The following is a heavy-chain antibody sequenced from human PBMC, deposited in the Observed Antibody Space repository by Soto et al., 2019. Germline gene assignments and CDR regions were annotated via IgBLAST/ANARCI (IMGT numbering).Heavy chain of an antibody. V-gene: IGHV3-23*01. CDR1: GFTFSSYA. Sequence: GGSLRLSCAASGFTFSSYAMSWVRQAPGKGLEWVSAISGSGGSTYYADSVKGRFTISRDNSKNTLYLQMNSLRAEDTAVYYCAKALTYYYDSSGSPFDYWGQGTLVTVSS. CDR2: ISGSGGST. D-gene: IGHD3-22*01. CDR3: AKALTYYYDSSGSPFDY. J-gene: IGHJ4*02.